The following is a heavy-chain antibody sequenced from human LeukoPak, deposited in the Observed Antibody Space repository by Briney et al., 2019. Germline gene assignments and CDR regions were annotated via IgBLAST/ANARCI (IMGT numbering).Heavy chain of an antibody. V-gene: IGHV4-61*02. CDR2: INTSGST. D-gene: IGHD6-13*01. Sequence: PSQTLSLTCTVSGGSISSGSYFWTWLRQPAGKGLEWIGRINTSGSTNYNPSLKSRVTISVDTSKNQFSLKLSSVTAADTAVFYCAREGYTSSWYSGYYYFDYWGQGTLVTVSS. J-gene: IGHJ4*02. CDR1: GGSISSGSYF. CDR3: AREGYTSSWYSGYYYFDY.